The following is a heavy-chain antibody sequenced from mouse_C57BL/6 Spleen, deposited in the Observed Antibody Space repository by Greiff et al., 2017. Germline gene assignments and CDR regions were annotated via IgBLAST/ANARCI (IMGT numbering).Heavy chain of an antibody. J-gene: IGHJ3*01. Sequence: QVQLKQPGAELVKPGASVKLSCKASGYTFTSYWMQWVKQRPGQGLEWIGEIDPSDSYTNYNLKFKGKATLTVDTSSSTAYMQLSSLTSEDSAVYYCAKGDPYGSSYGFAYWGQGTLVTVSA. V-gene: IGHV1-50*01. CDR1: GYTFTSYW. CDR3: AKGDPYGSSYGFAY. D-gene: IGHD1-1*01. CDR2: IDPSDSYT.